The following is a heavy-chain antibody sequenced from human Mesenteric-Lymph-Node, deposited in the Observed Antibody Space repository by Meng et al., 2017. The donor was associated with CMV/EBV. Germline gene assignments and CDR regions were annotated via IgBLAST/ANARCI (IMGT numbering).Heavy chain of an antibody. CDR3: AKDQGGGVGATIGY. V-gene: IGHV3-33*06. CDR2: IWNDGSNR. J-gene: IGHJ4*02. CDR1: GFTFNTHG. Sequence: GESLKISCAASGFTFNTHGMHWVRQSPTKGLEWVAVIWNDGSNRYYAKSVQGRFTISRDNSKNTLYLQMNSLRPEDTAVYYCAKDQGGGVGATIGYWGQGTQVTVSS. D-gene: IGHD1-26*01.